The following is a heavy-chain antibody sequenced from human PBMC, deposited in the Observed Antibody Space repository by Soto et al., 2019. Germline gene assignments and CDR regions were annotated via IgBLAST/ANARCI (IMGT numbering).Heavy chain of an antibody. CDR1: GFTFSSYG. V-gene: IGHV3-33*01. Sequence: QVQLVESGGGVVQPGRSLRLSCAASGFTFSSYGMHWVRQAPGKGLEWVAVIWYDGSNKYYADSVKGRFTISRDNSKNTLYLQMNSLRAEDTAVYYCARDDIVLVPAAMSSYYYYGMDVW. CDR3: ARDDIVLVPAAMSSYYYYGMDV. CDR2: IWYDGSNK. D-gene: IGHD2-2*01. J-gene: IGHJ6*01.